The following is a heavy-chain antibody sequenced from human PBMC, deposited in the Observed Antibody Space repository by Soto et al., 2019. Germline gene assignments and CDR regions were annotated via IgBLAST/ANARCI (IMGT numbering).Heavy chain of an antibody. Sequence: GGSLRLSCAASGFTLSDYYMSWIRQAPGKGLEWVSHINWSGSYTNYADSVKGRFTISRDNAKNSLYLQMNSLRVEDTAVYYCTRGLGFQELFPWYFDYWGQGTLVTVSS. CDR1: GFTLSDYY. CDR2: INWSGSYT. J-gene: IGHJ4*02. V-gene: IGHV3-11*05. CDR3: TRGLGFQELFPWYFDY. D-gene: IGHD3-10*01.